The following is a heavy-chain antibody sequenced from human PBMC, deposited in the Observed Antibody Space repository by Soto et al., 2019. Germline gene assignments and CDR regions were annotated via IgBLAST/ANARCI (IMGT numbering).Heavy chain of an antibody. CDR1: GGSIDSGDYY. CDR2: VYYSGTT. V-gene: IGHV4-61*08. CDR3: ARGSSGYLFDY. J-gene: IGHJ4*02. Sequence: SETLSLTCTVSGGSIDSGDYYWSWIRQPPGKGLEWIGYVYYSGTTNYNPFLKSRVTLSLDKSKNQFSLKMNSVTAEDTAVYYCARGSSGYLFDYWGQGTLVTVSS. D-gene: IGHD3-22*01.